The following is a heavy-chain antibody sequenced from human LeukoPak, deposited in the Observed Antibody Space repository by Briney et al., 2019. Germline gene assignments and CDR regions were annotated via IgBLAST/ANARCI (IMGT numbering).Heavy chain of an antibody. Sequence: PSGTLPLTCGVSGGSISSGNWRNWVRQSPGKGLEWIGEIYQSGSTKYNPSLKSRVTMSMDKSKNEFSLRLTSVTAADTAVYFCAREGGCSGGSCSAFDLWGQGTLVIVSS. V-gene: IGHV4-4*02. CDR1: GGSISSGNW. CDR2: IYQSGST. J-gene: IGHJ4*02. CDR3: AREGGCSGGSCSAFDL. D-gene: IGHD2-15*01.